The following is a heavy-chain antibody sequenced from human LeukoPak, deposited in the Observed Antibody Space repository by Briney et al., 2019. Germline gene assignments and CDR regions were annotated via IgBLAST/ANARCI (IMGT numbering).Heavy chain of an antibody. Sequence: EASVKVSCKASGGTFSSYAISWVRQAPGQGLEWMGGIIPIFGTANYAQKFQGRVTITADESTSTAYMELSSLRSEDTAVYYCARDGEISLWFDPWGQGTLVTVSS. CDR1: GGTFSSYA. CDR3: ARDGEISLWFDP. V-gene: IGHV1-69*13. CDR2: IIPIFGTA. D-gene: IGHD7-27*01. J-gene: IGHJ5*02.